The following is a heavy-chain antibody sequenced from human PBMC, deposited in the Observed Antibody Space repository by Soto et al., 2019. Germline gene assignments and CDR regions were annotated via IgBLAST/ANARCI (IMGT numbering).Heavy chain of an antibody. D-gene: IGHD6-19*01. CDR1: GFTFNSYA. J-gene: IGHJ4*02. V-gene: IGHV3-64D*06. Sequence: PGGSLRLSCPASGFTFNSYAMHWVRQAPGKGLEFVSAISSYGADTYYADSVKGRFAISRDNSKNTLYLQMSSLRAEDTALYYCVKEGYMRSDWYGQFDYWGQGALVTVSS. CDR2: ISSYGADT. CDR3: VKEGYMRSDWYGQFDY.